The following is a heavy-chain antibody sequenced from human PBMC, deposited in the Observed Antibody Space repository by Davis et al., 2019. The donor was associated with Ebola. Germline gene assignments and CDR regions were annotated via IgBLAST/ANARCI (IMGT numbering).Heavy chain of an antibody. Sequence: GGSLRLSCAASGFTFSNYAIHWVRQAPGKGLEWVSIISYNGTNKYYADSVRGRFSISRDNSKNTLFLQMNSLRTEDTAVYYCAKSFGTAGGFYFDSWGQGTLVTVSS. CDR2: ISYNGTNK. D-gene: IGHD1-7*01. CDR1: GFTFSNYA. J-gene: IGHJ4*02. V-gene: IGHV3-30-3*02. CDR3: AKSFGTAGGFYFDS.